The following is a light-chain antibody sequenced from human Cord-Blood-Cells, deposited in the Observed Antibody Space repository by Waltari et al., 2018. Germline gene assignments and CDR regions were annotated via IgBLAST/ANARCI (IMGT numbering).Light chain of an antibody. CDR1: CSDVGSYNL. Sequence: QPALPHPASVSGSPGQSITISCTGTCSDVGSYNLVSSYQQHQGKAPKLMIYQGSKRPSGISNRFSGSKSGNTTSLTISGLQAEDEADYYCCSYAGSSTWVFGGGTKLTVL. V-gene: IGLV2-23*01. J-gene: IGLJ3*02. CDR2: QGS. CDR3: CSYAGSSTWV.